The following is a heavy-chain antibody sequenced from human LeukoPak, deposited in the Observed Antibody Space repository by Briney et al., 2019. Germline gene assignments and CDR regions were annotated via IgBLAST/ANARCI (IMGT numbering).Heavy chain of an antibody. Sequence: ASVKVSCKASGYTFTSYYMHWVRQAPGQGLEWMGIINPSGGSTSYAQKFQGRVTMIRDMSTSTVYMELSSLRSEDTAVYYCARDLRFYGSGPYYFDYWGQGTLVTVSS. CDR3: ARDLRFYGSGPYYFDY. CDR2: INPSGGST. CDR1: GYTFTSYY. V-gene: IGHV1-46*01. D-gene: IGHD3-10*01. J-gene: IGHJ4*02.